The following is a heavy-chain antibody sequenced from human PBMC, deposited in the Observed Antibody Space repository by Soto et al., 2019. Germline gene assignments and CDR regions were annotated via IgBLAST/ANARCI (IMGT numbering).Heavy chain of an antibody. V-gene: IGHV1-46*01. CDR3: ARVSSQISTRSSGYYFNY. D-gene: IGHD3-22*01. Sequence: ASVKVSCKASGYTFTSYYMHWVRQAPGQGLEWMGIINPSGGSTSYAQKFQGRVTMTRDTSTSTVYMELSSLRSEDTAVYYCARVSSQISTRSSGYYFNYWGQGTLVTVSS. CDR1: GYTFTSYY. J-gene: IGHJ4*02. CDR2: INPSGGST.